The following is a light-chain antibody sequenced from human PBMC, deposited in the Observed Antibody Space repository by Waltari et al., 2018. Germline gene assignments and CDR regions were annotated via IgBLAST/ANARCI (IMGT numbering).Light chain of an antibody. Sequence: QSALTQPPSASGSPGHSVTISCTGTSSDVGGYNYVSWYQQHPGKAPKLMIYEVSKRPSGVPDRLSGSKSGNTASLTVSGLQAEDESDYYCSSYAGSNNYVFGTGTKVTVL. J-gene: IGLJ1*01. CDR1: SSDVGGYNY. V-gene: IGLV2-8*01. CDR2: EVS. CDR3: SSYAGSNNYV.